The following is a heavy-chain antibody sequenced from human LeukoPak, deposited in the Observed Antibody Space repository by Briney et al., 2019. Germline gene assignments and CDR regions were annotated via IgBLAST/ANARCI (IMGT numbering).Heavy chain of an antibody. Sequence: GGSLRLSCAASGFTFSSYAMSWVRQAPGKGLEWVSAISGSGGSTYYADSVKGRFTISRDNSKNTLYLQMNSLRAEDTAVYYCAKEQAYCTNGVCDNYFDYWGQGTLVTVSS. V-gene: IGHV3-23*01. CDR2: ISGSGGST. D-gene: IGHD2-8*01. CDR3: AKEQAYCTNGVCDNYFDY. J-gene: IGHJ4*02. CDR1: GFTFSSYA.